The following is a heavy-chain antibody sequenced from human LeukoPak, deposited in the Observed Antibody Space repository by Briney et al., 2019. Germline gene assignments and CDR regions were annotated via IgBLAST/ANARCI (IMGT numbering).Heavy chain of an antibody. D-gene: IGHD5-24*01. J-gene: IGHJ6*02. Sequence: ASVKVSCKVSGYTLTELSMHWVRQAPGKGLEWMGGFDPEDGETIYAQKFQGRVTMTEDTSTDTAYMELSSLRSEDTAVYYCATESTERGPGYYYYGMDVWGQGTTVTVSS. CDR3: ATESTERGPGYYYYGMDV. CDR1: GYTLTELS. CDR2: FDPEDGET. V-gene: IGHV1-24*01.